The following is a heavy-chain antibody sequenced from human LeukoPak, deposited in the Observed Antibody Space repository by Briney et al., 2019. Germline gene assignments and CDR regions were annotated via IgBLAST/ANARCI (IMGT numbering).Heavy chain of an antibody. CDR3: AKDLEQLVYRAFDY. J-gene: IGHJ4*02. V-gene: IGHV3-23*01. CDR1: GFPFSSYA. CDR2: ISGSGGST. Sequence: GGSLRLSCAASGFPFSSYAMSWVRQAPGKGLECVSAISGSGGSTYYADSVKGRFTISRDNTKNTLYLQMNSLRAEDTAVYYCAKDLEQLVYRAFDYWGQGTLVTVSS. D-gene: IGHD6-6*01.